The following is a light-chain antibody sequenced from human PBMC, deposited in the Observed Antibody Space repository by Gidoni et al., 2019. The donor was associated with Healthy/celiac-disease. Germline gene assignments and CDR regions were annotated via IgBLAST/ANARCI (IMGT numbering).Light chain of an antibody. Sequence: DIQMTQSPSTLSASVGDRVTITCRASQSISSWLAWYQQKPGKAPKLLIYKASSLESGVPSRFSGSGSGTEFTLTSSSLQPDDFATYYCQQYNSYSPWTFXQXTKVEIK. V-gene: IGKV1-5*03. CDR1: QSISSW. CDR2: KAS. CDR3: QQYNSYSPWT. J-gene: IGKJ1*01.